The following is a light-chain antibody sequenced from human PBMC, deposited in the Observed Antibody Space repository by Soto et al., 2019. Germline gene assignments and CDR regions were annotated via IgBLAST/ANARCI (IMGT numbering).Light chain of an antibody. V-gene: IGKV1-33*01. J-gene: IGKJ4*01. CDR2: GAS. Sequence: DIDMTQSPSSLSASAGDRVTFTCKASQGISNKLDWYQQKPGQAPRLLIYGASNWETGIPARFSGSGSGTDFTFTISSLQSEDIAIYYCQQYDNLPLTFGGGTKVDIK. CDR3: QQYDNLPLT. CDR1: QGISNK.